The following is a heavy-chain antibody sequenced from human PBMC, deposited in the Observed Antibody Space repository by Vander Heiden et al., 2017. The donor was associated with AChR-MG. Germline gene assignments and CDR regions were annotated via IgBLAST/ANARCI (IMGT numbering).Heavy chain of an antibody. CDR2: ISWNSGSI. Sequence: EVQLVESGGGLVQPGRSLSLSCAASAFTFDDDAMHWVRQAPGKGLEWVSGISWNSGSIGYADSVKGRFTISRDNAKNSLYLQMNSLRAEDTALYYCAKGHTDSGYDDFDYWGQGTLVTVSS. D-gene: IGHD5-12*01. V-gene: IGHV3-9*01. CDR1: AFTFDDDA. CDR3: AKGHTDSGYDDFDY. J-gene: IGHJ4*02.